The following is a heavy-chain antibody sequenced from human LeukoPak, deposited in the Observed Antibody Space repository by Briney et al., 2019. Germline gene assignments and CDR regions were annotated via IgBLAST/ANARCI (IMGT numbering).Heavy chain of an antibody. CDR2: IYYSGST. CDR1: GGSISSSSYY. CDR3: ARDGYSSGWYLSARGWFDP. J-gene: IGHJ5*02. V-gene: IGHV4-39*07. Sequence: SETLSLTCTVSGGSISSSSYYWGWIRQPPGKGLEWIGSIYYSGSTYYNPSLKSRVTISVDTSKNQFSLKLSSVTAADTAVYYCARDGYSSGWYLSARGWFDPWGQGTLVTVSS. D-gene: IGHD6-19*01.